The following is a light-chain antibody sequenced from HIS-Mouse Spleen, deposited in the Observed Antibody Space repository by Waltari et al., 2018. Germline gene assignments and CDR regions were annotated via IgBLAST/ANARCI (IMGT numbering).Light chain of an antibody. Sequence: SYELTQPPSVSVSPGQTASITCPGAKLGDKYACWYQQKPGQSPVLVIYQDSKPPSGIPERFSGSNSGNTATLTISGTQAMDEADYYCQAWDSSYSVFGGGTKLTVL. V-gene: IGLV3-1*01. J-gene: IGLJ2*01. CDR3: QAWDSSYSV. CDR2: QDS. CDR1: KLGDKY.